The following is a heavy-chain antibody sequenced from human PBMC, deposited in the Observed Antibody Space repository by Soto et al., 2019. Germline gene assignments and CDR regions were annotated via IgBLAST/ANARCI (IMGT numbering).Heavy chain of an antibody. V-gene: IGHV1-69*06. CDR3: ARDKGTAGGFDY. J-gene: IGHJ4*02. D-gene: IGHD6-25*01. Sequence: ASVKVSCKASGGTFSSYAISWVRQAPGQGLEWMGGIIPIFGTANYAQKSQGRVTITADKSTSTAYMELSSLRSEDTAVYYCARDKGTAGGFDYWGQGTLVTVSS. CDR1: GGTFSSYA. CDR2: IIPIFGTA.